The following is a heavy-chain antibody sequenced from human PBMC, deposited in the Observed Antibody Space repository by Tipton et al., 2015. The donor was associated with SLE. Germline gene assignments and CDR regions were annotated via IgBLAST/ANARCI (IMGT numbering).Heavy chain of an antibody. CDR2: THYSGST. V-gene: IGHV4-39*07. D-gene: IGHD5-12*01. Sequence: TLSLTCTVSGDSISTTTSYWGWIRQPPGKGLEWIGTTHYSGSTFYNPSLKSRVTISVDMSKNQFSVKLTSVTAADTAVYHCARVSRGYSGYEWAGFFDYWGQGALVTVSS. J-gene: IGHJ4*02. CDR1: GDSISTTTSY. CDR3: ARVSRGYSGYEWAGFFDY.